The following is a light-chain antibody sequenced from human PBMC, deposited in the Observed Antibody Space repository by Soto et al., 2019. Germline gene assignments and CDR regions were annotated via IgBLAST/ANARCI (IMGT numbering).Light chain of an antibody. CDR2: GAS. V-gene: IGKV3-20*01. CDR1: QSVSNNY. J-gene: IGKJ1*01. Sequence: EIVLTQSPGTLSLSPGDTAALSCRASQSVSNNYLAWYQQKPGQAPRLLIYGASSGATGIPDRFSGSASGTDFTLTISRLEPEDFAVYYCQQYGTSPRMFGQGTKVEIK. CDR3: QQYGTSPRM.